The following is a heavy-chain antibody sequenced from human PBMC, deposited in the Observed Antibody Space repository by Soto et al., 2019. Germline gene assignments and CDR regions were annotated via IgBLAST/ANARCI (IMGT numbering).Heavy chain of an antibody. V-gene: IGHV3-72*01. D-gene: IGHD2-2*03. J-gene: IGHJ6*02. CDR3: ALDMAGTYYGMDV. CDR2: SGNKGKRYTT. Sequence: LRLSCAGSGFTFSDHYMDWVRQAPGKGLEWVGRSGNKGKRYTTEYAASVKGRFIISRDDSKKSLYLQMNSLKTEDTAVYYCALDMAGTYYGMDVWGQGTTVTVSS. CDR1: GFTFSDHY.